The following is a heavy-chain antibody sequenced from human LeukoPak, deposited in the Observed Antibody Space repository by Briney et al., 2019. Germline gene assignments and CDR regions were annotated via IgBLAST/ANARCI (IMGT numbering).Heavy chain of an antibody. CDR3: ATGQSGSPLDY. V-gene: IGHV1-69*06. D-gene: IGHD3-10*01. Sequence: ASVKVSCKASGGTFSSYAFSWVRQAPGQGLEWMGGVIPIFGTANYAQKFQGRVTMTEDTSTDTAYMELSSLRSEDTAVYYCATGQSGSPLDYWGQGTLVTVSS. CDR2: VIPIFGTA. CDR1: GGTFSSYA. J-gene: IGHJ4*02.